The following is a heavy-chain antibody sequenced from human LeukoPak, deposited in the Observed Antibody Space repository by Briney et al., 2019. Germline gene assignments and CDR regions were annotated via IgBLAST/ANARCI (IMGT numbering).Heavy chain of an antibody. Sequence: SVKVSCKASGGTFSSYAISWVRQAPGQGLEWMGRIIPIFGIANYAQKFQGRVTITADKSTSTAYMELSSLRSEDTAVYYCASEPGVEMATIRSSAPVWGQGTLVTVSS. J-gene: IGHJ4*02. V-gene: IGHV1-69*04. CDR1: GGTFSSYA. CDR3: ASEPGVEMATIRSSAPV. CDR2: IIPIFGIA. D-gene: IGHD5-24*01.